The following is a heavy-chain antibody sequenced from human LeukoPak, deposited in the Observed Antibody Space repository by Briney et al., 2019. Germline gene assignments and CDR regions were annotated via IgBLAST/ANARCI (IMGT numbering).Heavy chain of an antibody. CDR1: GFTFSDYY. D-gene: IGHD6-13*01. Sequence: GGSLRLSCAASGFTFSDYYMSWIRQAPGKGLEWVSYISSSSSYTNYADSVKGRFTISRDNAKNSLYPQMNSLRAEDTAVYYCARDGGAAAGTFEYYFDYWGQGTLVTVSS. CDR2: ISSSSSYT. V-gene: IGHV3-11*06. CDR3: ARDGGAAAGTFEYYFDY. J-gene: IGHJ4*02.